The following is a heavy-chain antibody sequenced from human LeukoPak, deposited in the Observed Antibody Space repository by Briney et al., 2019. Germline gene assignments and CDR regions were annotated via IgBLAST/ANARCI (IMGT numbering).Heavy chain of an antibody. D-gene: IGHD5-18*01. CDR2: ISWDGGST. Sequence: GGSLRLSCAASGFTFDDYAMHWVRQAPGKGLEWVSLISWDGGSTYYADSVKGRFTISRDNSKNSLYLQMNSLRAEDTALYYCAKDTDSHGFNAFDIWGQGTMVTVSS. CDR1: GFTFDDYA. J-gene: IGHJ3*02. CDR3: AKDTDSHGFNAFDI. V-gene: IGHV3-43D*04.